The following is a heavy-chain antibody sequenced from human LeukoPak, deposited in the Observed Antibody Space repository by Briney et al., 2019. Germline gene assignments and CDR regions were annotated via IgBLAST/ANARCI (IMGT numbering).Heavy chain of an antibody. D-gene: IGHD6-19*01. V-gene: IGHV6-1*01. CDR1: GDSVSSNSAA. Sequence: SQTLSLTCAISGDSVSSNSAAWNWIRQSPSRGLECLGRTYYRSKWYNDYAVSVKSRITINPDTSKNQFSLQLNSVTPEYTAVYYCARDRAVVPREAFDIWGQGPMVTVSS. CDR3: ARDRAVVPREAFDI. CDR2: TYYRSKWYN. J-gene: IGHJ3*02.